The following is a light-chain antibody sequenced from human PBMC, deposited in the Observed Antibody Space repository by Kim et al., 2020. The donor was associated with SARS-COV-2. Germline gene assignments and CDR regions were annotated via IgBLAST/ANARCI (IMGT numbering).Light chain of an antibody. J-gene: IGLJ1*01. Sequence: SELTQPASVSGSPGQSITISCTGTSSDVGGYKYVSWYQQHPGKAPKLIIYDVNERPSGVSNRFSGSKSGNTASLTISGLQAEDEADYYCSSYTNTNTYVFGTGTKVTVL. CDR3: SSYTNTNTYV. CDR1: SSDVGGYKY. CDR2: DVN. V-gene: IGLV2-14*01.